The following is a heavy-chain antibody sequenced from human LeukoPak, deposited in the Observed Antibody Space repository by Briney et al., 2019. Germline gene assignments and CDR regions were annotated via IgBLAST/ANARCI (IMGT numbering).Heavy chain of an antibody. CDR2: IYYSGST. CDR1: GGSISSGDYY. J-gene: IGHJ3*02. V-gene: IGHV4-30-4*08. Sequence: SETLSLTCTVSGGSISSGDYYWSWIRQPPGKGLEWIGYIYYSGSTYYNPSLKSRVTISVDTSKNQFSLKLSSVTAAETAVYYCARADTVTTAASDIWGQGTMVTVSS. CDR3: ARADTVTTAASDI. D-gene: IGHD4-17*01.